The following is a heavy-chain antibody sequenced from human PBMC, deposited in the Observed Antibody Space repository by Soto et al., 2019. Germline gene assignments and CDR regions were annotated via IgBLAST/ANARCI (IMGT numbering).Heavy chain of an antibody. V-gene: IGHV3-64D*06. J-gene: IGHJ4*02. D-gene: IGHD2-15*01. CDR1: GFIFSEST. CDR3: VKQAHGLDGVAFDY. Sequence: EVQLVESGGGLVQPGGSLRLSCSASGFIFSESTIYWVRQVPGKGLEAISAVSTSGRSTYYADSVKDRFTISRDNSKNTLFLQMGSLRPEDTDIYYCVKQAHGLDGVAFDYWGQGTQVTVAS. CDR2: VSTSGRST.